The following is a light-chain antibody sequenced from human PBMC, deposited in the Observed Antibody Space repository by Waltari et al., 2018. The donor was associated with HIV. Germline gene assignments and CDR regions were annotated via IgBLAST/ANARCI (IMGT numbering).Light chain of an antibody. CDR3: TSYAGSDNLML. Sequence: QSALTQPPTASGSPGQSVTISCSGTSNDVGPYDYVPWYQQHPDKATRLIIYEVYKRPSVVPDRFTGSKSGNTASLTVSGLQAEDEADYYCTSYAGSDNLMLFGGGTKVTVL. CDR1: SNDVGPYDY. CDR2: EVY. J-gene: IGLJ2*01. V-gene: IGLV2-8*01.